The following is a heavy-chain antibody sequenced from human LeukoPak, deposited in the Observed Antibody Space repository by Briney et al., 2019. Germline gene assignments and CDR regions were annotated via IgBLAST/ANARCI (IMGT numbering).Heavy chain of an antibody. D-gene: IGHD5-24*01. CDR3: ARDRTGHNPGDY. CDR1: GFTFSEHW. CDR2: INKDGSER. V-gene: IGHV3-7*03. Sequence: GGSLRLSCAASGFTFSEHWMTWVRQAPGKRLEWVGNINKDGSERNYGDSVGRFTISRDNVKSLLFLQMNSPRAEDTAVYYCARDRTGHNPGDYWGQGTLVTVSA. J-gene: IGHJ4*02.